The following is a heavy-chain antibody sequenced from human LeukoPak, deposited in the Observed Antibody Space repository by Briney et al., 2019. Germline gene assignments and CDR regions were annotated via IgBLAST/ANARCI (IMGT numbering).Heavy chain of an antibody. Sequence: ASVKVSCKVSGCTFTDYYMHWVQQAPGKGLEWMGLVDPEDGETIYAEKFQGRVTITADTSTDTAYMELSSLRSEDTAVYYCTSGAARNWFDPWGQGTLVTVSS. CDR3: TSGAARNWFDP. V-gene: IGHV1-69-2*01. J-gene: IGHJ5*02. D-gene: IGHD6-6*01. CDR1: GCTFTDYY. CDR2: VDPEDGET.